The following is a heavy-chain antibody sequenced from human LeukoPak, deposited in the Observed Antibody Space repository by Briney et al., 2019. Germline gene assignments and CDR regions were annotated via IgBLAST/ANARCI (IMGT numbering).Heavy chain of an antibody. CDR3: AKDSGEYSSSSASSYYYYYMDV. D-gene: IGHD6-6*01. CDR1: GFTFSSYG. J-gene: IGHJ6*03. V-gene: IGHV3-30*02. CDR2: IRYDGSNK. Sequence: GGSLRLSCAASGFTFSSYGMHWVRQAPGKGLEWVAFIRYDGSNKYYADSVKGRFTISRDNSKNTLYLQMNSLRAEDTAVYYCAKDSGEYSSSSASSYYYYYMDVWGKGTTVTVSS.